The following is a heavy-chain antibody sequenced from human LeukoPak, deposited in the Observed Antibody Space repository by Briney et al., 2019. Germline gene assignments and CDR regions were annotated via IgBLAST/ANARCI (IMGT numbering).Heavy chain of an antibody. D-gene: IGHD3-9*01. Sequence: GGSLRLPCAASGFTFSSYEMNWVRQAPGKGLEWVSYISSSGSTIYYADSVKGRFTISRDNAKNSLYLQMNSLRAEDTAVYYCARDLVTQIIDYWGQGTLVTVSS. CDR2: ISSSGSTI. V-gene: IGHV3-48*03. CDR3: ARDLVTQIIDY. CDR1: GFTFSSYE. J-gene: IGHJ4*02.